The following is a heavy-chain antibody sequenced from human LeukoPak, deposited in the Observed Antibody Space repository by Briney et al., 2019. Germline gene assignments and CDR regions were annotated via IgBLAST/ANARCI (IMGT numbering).Heavy chain of an antibody. CDR3: ARVRAAAAPEKRHPRNDY. D-gene: IGHD6-25*01. CDR1: GGSFSGYY. J-gene: IGHJ4*02. CDR2: INHSGST. V-gene: IGHV4-34*01. Sequence: SETLSLTCAVYGGSFSGYYWSWIRQPPGKGLEWIGEINHSGSTNYNPSLKSRVTISVDTSKNQFSLKLSSVTAADTAVYYCARVRAAAAPEKRHPRNDYWGQGTLVTVSS.